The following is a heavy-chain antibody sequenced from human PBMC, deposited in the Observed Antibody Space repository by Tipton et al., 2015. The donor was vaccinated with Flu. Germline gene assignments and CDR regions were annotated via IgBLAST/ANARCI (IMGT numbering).Heavy chain of an antibody. J-gene: IGHJ3*02. V-gene: IGHV3-21*01. D-gene: IGHD1-26*01. CDR2: ISSSSSYI. Sequence: SLRLSCAASGFAFSSYSMNWVRQAPGKGLEWVSSISSSSSYIYYADSVKGRFTISRDDAKNSLYLQMNSLRAEDTAVYYCARGLLWDVAGDDAFDIWGQGTMATVSS. CDR3: ARGLLWDVAGDDAFDI. CDR1: GFAFSSYS.